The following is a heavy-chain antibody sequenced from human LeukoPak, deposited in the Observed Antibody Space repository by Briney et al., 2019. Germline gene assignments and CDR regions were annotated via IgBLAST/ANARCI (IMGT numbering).Heavy chain of an antibody. CDR2: IIPIFGTA. J-gene: IGHJ4*02. Sequence: GASVKVSCKASGGTFTSYAISWVRQAPGQGLEWMGGIIPIFGTANYAQKFQGGVTITADESTSTTYMELSSLRSEDTAVYYCARTRRLVANSGGYFDYWGQGTLVTVSS. CDR1: GGTFTSYA. CDR3: ARTRRLVANSGGYFDY. D-gene: IGHD2-15*01. V-gene: IGHV1-69*13.